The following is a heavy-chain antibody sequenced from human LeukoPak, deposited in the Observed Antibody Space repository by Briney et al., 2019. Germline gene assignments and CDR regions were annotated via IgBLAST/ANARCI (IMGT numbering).Heavy chain of an antibody. D-gene: IGHD2-15*01. CDR2: MSYDGGHK. Sequence: GGSLRLSCAASGFTFSSYAMHWVRQAPGKGLEWVAVMSYDGGHKYYADSVKGRFTISRDNSKNTLYLQMNSLRAEDKAVYYCAKGPLVVYRMDVWGQGTTVTVSS. J-gene: IGHJ6*02. CDR3: AKGPLVVYRMDV. V-gene: IGHV3-30*18. CDR1: GFTFSSYA.